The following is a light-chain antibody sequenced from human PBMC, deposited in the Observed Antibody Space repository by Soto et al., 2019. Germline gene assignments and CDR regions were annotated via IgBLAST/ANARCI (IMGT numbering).Light chain of an antibody. V-gene: IGKV3-11*01. CDR2: DAS. J-gene: IGKJ4*01. Sequence: EILLTQSPAPLSLSPGERATLSCRASQSVSSYLAWYQQKPGQAPRLLIYDASNRATGIPARFSGSGSGTDFTLTISSLEPEDFAVYDCQQRSNWPLTFGGGTKVDIK. CDR3: QQRSNWPLT. CDR1: QSVSSY.